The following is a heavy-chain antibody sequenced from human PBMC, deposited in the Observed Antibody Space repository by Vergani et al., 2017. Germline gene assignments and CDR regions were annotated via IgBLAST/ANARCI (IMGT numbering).Heavy chain of an antibody. J-gene: IGHJ3*02. Sequence: QVQLVQSAAEVKKPGSSVKVSCKASGGTFSSYAISWVRQAPGQGLEWMGGIIPIFGTANYAQKFQGRVTITADESTSTAYMEVSSLRSEDTAVYYCARERCSGGSCYSFRVGAFDIWGQGTMVTVSS. V-gene: IGHV1-69*12. CDR3: ARERCSGGSCYSFRVGAFDI. D-gene: IGHD2-15*01. CDR2: IIPIFGTA. CDR1: GGTFSSYA.